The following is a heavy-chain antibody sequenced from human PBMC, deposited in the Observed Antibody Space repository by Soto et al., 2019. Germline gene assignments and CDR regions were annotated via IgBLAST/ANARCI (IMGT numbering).Heavy chain of an antibody. D-gene: IGHD6-13*01. J-gene: IGHJ4*02. CDR2: IYYSGST. V-gene: IGHV4-61*01. CDR1: GGSVSSGSYY. CDR3: ARVGSSSWSGIDY. Sequence: SETLSLTCTVSGGSVSSGSYYWSWIRQPPGKGLEWIGYIYYSGSTNSNPSLKSRVTISVDTSKNQFSLKLSSVTAADTAVYYCARVGSSSWSGIDYWGQGTLVTVSS.